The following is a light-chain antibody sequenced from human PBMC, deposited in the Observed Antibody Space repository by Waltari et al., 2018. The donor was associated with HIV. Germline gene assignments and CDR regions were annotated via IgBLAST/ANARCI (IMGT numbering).Light chain of an antibody. CDR2: ATS. J-gene: IGLJ1*01. V-gene: IGLV1-40*02. CDR3: QSFDSSLNAYV. Sequence: QSVLTQPPSVSGAPGQRVIISCTGSSSNIGAPFDVHSYQLLPGTAPKLLIYATSNRPSGVPDRFSGSKSGTSASLAITGLQAEDEAEYYCQSFDSSLNAYVFGPGTTVVVL. CDR1: SSNIGAPFD.